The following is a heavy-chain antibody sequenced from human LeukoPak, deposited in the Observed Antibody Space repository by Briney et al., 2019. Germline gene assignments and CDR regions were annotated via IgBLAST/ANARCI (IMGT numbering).Heavy chain of an antibody. CDR1: GFTFSSYG. J-gene: IGHJ4*02. Sequence: WGSLRLSCAASGFTFSSYGMHWVRQAPGKGLEWVAFIRYDGSNKYYADSVKGRFTISRDNSKNTLYLQMNSLRAEDTAVYSCAKDLDHDYDDYGLDYWGQGTLVTVSS. CDR3: AKDLDHDYDDYGLDY. CDR2: IRYDGSNK. V-gene: IGHV3-30*02. D-gene: IGHD4-17*01.